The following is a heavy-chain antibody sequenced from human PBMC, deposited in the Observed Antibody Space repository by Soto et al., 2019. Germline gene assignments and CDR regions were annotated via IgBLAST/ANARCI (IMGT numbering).Heavy chain of an antibody. CDR2: ISGSGGST. D-gene: IGHD6-13*01. CDR3: AKVLGGTVPAAAGTYMDV. Sequence: PGGSLRLSCAASGFTFSSYAMSWVRQAPGKGLEWVSAISGSGGSTYYADSVKGRFTISRDNSKNTLYLQMNSLRAEDTAVYYCAKVLGGTVPAAAGTYMDVGGKGTRVTFPS. V-gene: IGHV3-23*01. J-gene: IGHJ6*03. CDR1: GFTFSSYA.